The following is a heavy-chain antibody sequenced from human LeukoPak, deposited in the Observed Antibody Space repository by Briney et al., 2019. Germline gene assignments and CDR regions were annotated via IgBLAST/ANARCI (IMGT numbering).Heavy chain of an antibody. J-gene: IGHJ4*02. Sequence: GGSLRLSCAASGFTFSSYSMNWVRQAPGKGLEWVSGISWNSGTIGYADSVKGRFTISRDNAKNSLYLQMNSLRAEDTALYYCAKASSGYYFFDYWGQGTLVIVSS. CDR1: GFTFSSYS. CDR2: ISWNSGTI. CDR3: AKASSGYYFFDY. D-gene: IGHD3-22*01. V-gene: IGHV3-9*01.